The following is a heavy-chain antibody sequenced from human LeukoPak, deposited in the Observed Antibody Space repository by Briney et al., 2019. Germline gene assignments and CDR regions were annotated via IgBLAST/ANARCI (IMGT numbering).Heavy chain of an antibody. CDR2: INHSGST. J-gene: IGHJ5*02. V-gene: IGHV4-34*01. CDR1: GGSFSGYY. Sequence: PSETLSLTCAVYGGSFSGYYWSWIRQPPGKGLEWIGEINHSGSTNYNPSLKSRVTISVDTSKNQFSLKLSSVTAADTAVYYCARRPRGVRIVVVPAASSGWFDPWGQGTLVTVSS. CDR3: ARRPRGVRIVVVPAASSGWFDP. D-gene: IGHD2-2*01.